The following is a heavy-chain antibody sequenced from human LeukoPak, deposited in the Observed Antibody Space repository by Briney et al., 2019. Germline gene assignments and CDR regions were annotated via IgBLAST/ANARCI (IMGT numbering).Heavy chain of an antibody. D-gene: IGHD3-22*01. CDR3: ARSSGSYRPMGY. V-gene: IGHV3-48*03. J-gene: IGHJ4*02. CDR1: GFTFSSYG. CDR2: IDSTDTI. Sequence: GGSLRLSCAASGFTFSSYGMNWVRQAPGKGLQWISQIDSTDTIHYADSVKGRFTISRDNAKNSLYLQMNSLRAEDTAVYYCARSSGSYRPMGYWGQGTLVTVSS.